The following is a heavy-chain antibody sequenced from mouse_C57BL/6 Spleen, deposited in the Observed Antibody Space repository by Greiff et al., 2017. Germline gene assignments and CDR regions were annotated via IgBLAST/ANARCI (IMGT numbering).Heavy chain of an antibody. V-gene: IGHV3-6*01. D-gene: IGHD4-1*01. CDR1: GYSITSGYY. J-gene: IGHJ2*01. Sequence: VQLKESGPGLVKPSQSLSLTCSVTGYSITSGYYWNWIRQFPGNKLEWMGYISYDGSNNYNPSLKNRISITRDTSKNQFFLKLNSVTTEDTATYYCARETGTLDFDYWGQGTTLTVSS. CDR2: ISYDGSN. CDR3: ARETGTLDFDY.